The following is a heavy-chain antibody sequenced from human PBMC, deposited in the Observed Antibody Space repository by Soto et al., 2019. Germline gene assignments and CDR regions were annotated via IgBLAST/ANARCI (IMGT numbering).Heavy chain of an antibody. Sequence: EVQLLESGGGLVQPGGSLRLSCTASGFTFSSSAMNWVRQAPGQGLEWVASVSENGGSRGGTYYADSVKGRFTISSDNSKNTLYLQIDSLRGADTAVYYCASAKAVVIAAWGIWGQGTMVTVSS. CDR2: VSENGGSRGGT. J-gene: IGHJ3*02. V-gene: IGHV3-23*01. D-gene: IGHD2-21*01. CDR1: GFTFSSSA. CDR3: ASAKAVVIAAWGI.